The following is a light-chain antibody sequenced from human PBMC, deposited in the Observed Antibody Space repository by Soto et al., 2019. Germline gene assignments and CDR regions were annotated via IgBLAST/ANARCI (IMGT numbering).Light chain of an antibody. J-gene: IGLJ2*01. Sequence: QSVLTQPASVSGSPGQSITISCTGTSSDVGGYNYVSWYRQYPGKAPKLMTYDVSNRPSGVSDRFSGSKSGNTASLTISGLQAEDEAEYYCTSYTSSSTDVVFGGGTKVTVL. CDR1: SSDVGGYNY. V-gene: IGLV2-14*03. CDR3: TSYTSSSTDVV. CDR2: DVS.